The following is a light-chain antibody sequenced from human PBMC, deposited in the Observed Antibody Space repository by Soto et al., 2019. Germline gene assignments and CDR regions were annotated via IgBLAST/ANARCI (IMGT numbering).Light chain of an antibody. V-gene: IGKV3-15*01. CDR3: QQYNTGPLT. Sequence: EAVMTQSPATLSVSPGERPTLSCRASQSVSSNLAWYQQKPGQAPRLLIYDASTRDTGIPARFSGSGSGTEFTLTISSLQSEDFAVYSCQQYNTGPLTFGPGTKVDIK. CDR2: DAS. CDR1: QSVSSN. J-gene: IGKJ3*01.